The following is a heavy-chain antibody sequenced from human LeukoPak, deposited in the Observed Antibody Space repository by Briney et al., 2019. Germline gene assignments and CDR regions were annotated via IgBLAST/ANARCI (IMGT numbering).Heavy chain of an antibody. CDR1: GGSFSGYY. CDR3: ARGVSPALVRPRVFDY. J-gene: IGHJ4*02. CDR2: INHSGST. V-gene: IGHV4-34*01. Sequence: SETLSLTCAVYGGSFSGYYWSWIRQPPGKGLEWIGEINHSGSTNYNPSLKSRVTISVDTSKNQFSLKLSSVTAADTAVCYCARGVSPALVRPRVFDYWGQGTLVTVSS.